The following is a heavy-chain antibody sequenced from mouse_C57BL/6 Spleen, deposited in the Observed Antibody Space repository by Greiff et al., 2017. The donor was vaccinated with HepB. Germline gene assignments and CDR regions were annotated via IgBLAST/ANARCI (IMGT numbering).Heavy chain of an antibody. D-gene: IGHD1-1*01. CDR1: GFTFSDYG. CDR3: ARRDYYGNYAMDY. Sequence: DVKLVESGGGLVKPGGSLKLSCAASGFTFSDYGMHWVRQAPEKGLEWVAYISSGSSTIYYADTVKGRFTISRDNAKNTLFLQMTSLRSEDTAMYYCARRDYYGNYAMDYWGQGTSVTVSS. V-gene: IGHV5-17*01. J-gene: IGHJ4*01. CDR2: ISSGSSTI.